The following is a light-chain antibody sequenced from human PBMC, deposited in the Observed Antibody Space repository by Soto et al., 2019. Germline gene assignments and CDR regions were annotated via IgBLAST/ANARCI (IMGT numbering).Light chain of an antibody. J-gene: IGKJ1*01. CDR1: QSVSGN. CDR3: QQSNTWPRT. CDR2: GAS. V-gene: IGKV3-15*01. Sequence: IVMTQSPATLSVSPGERATLSCRASQSVSGNLAWYQQKPGQAPRLLIYGASTRAAGFPARFSGSGSGTEFTQTIRSLQSEDFAVYYCQQSNTWPRTFGQGTKVESK.